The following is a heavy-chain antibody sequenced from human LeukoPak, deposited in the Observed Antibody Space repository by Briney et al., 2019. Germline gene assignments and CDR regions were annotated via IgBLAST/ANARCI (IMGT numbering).Heavy chain of an antibody. CDR2: ISPYNGHT. J-gene: IGHJ5*01. CDR3: AREGESRKLDS. Sequence: GASVKVSCKTSGYNFTTYFITWVRQAPGQGPEWMGWISPYNGHTKYAHSLQGRVTMTTDTSTSTAFMELRSLMSDDTAVYFCAREGESRKLDSWGQGTLVTVSS. CDR1: GYNFTTYF. D-gene: IGHD1-26*01. V-gene: IGHV1-18*04.